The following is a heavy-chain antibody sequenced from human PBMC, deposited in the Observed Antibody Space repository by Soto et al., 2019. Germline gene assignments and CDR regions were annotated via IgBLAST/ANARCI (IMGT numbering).Heavy chain of an antibody. V-gene: IGHV3-7*01. CDR3: VGGGSPYYDSSSPRY. CDR1: GFTLGYYW. CDR2: IKLDASEK. Sequence: PGGSLRLSCAASGFTLGYYWKSWVRQAPGKEQEWLATIKLDASEKKYVDSVKGRFTLSRDNAKNSLYLQMDSLRAEDTAVYYCVGGGSPYYDSSSPRYWVQGSLVTVSS. J-gene: IGHJ4*02. D-gene: IGHD3-22*01.